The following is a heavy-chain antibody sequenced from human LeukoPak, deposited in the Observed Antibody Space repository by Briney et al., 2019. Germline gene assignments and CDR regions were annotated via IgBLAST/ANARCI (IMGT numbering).Heavy chain of an antibody. J-gene: IGHJ4*02. D-gene: IGHD3-10*01. Sequence: GGSLRLSCAASGFTFDDYAMHWVRQAPGKGLEWVSGISWNSGSIGYADSVKGRFTISRDNAKNSLYLQMNSLRAEDTAVYYCARLGRGSGSYCDYWGQGTLVTVSS. CDR1: GFTFDDYA. CDR3: ARLGRGSGSYCDY. V-gene: IGHV3-9*01. CDR2: ISWNSGSI.